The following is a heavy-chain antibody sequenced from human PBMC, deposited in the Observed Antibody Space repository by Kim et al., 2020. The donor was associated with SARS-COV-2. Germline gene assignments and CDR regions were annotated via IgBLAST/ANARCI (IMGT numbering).Heavy chain of an antibody. CDR2: ICSSGVNK. CDR3: ARGRGTYSYDMDV. CDR1: GFTFSSYA. J-gene: IGHJ6*03. V-gene: IGHV3-23*01. D-gene: IGHD3-16*01. Sequence: GGSLRLSCAASGFTFSSYAMRWVRQAPGKGLEWVAAICSSGVNKYYSDSVKGRFTISRDSSKTTLFLQLNSLRVEDTALYYCARGRGTYSYDMDVWGKGT.